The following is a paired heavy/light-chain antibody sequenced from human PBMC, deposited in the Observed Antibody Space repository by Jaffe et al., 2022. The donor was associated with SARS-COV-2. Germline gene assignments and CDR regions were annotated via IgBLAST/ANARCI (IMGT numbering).Heavy chain of an antibody. CDR3: ARIYIRDGADV. V-gene: IGHV4-61*02. CDR2: IYSNGGT. D-gene: IGHD3-3*02. Sequence: QVQMQESGPGLVKPSQTLSLTCTISGGSIRSTDYYWNWIRQPAGKGLEWIGSIYSNGGTNYKPSLKSRVTISVDTSKNQFSLNLSTVTDADTAVYYCARIYIRDGADVWGQGTTVTVSS. CDR1: GGSIRSTDYY. J-gene: IGHJ6*02.
Light chain of an antibody. J-gene: IGKJ4*01. CDR3: QHLRSYPLS. CDR2: AAS. Sequence: DIQLTQSPSFLSASVGDRVTITCRASQDINNYLVWYQQKPGKAPNLLIFAASTLRSGVPSRFSGSGSGTAFTLTISSLQPEDSATYHCQHLRSYPLSFGGGTKVQIK. V-gene: IGKV1-9*01. CDR1: QDINNY.